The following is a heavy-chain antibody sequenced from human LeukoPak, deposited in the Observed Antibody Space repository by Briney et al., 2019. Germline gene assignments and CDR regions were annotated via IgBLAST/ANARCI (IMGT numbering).Heavy chain of an antibody. CDR1: GFTFSSYW. Sequence: PGGSLRLSCAASGFTFSSYWMSWVRQAPGKGLEWVANIKKDGSEKYYVDSVKGRFTISRDNAKKSLYLQVNSLRAEDTAVYYCARWGGMALDYWGQGTLVTVSS. V-gene: IGHV3-7*01. CDR3: ARWGGMALDY. D-gene: IGHD3-16*01. CDR2: IKKDGSEK. J-gene: IGHJ4*02.